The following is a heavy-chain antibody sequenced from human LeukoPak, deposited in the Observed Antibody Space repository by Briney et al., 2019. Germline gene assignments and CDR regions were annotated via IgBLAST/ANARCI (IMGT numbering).Heavy chain of an antibody. D-gene: IGHD3-10*01. V-gene: IGHV4-30-4*08. CDR1: GGSISSGDYY. Sequence: PSEXLSLTCTVSGGSISSGDYYWGWIRQPPGKGLEWIGYIYYIGRTSYTPSLKFRVTISVDTSKTQFSLKLSSVTAADTAVYYCARSSSMVRGVIIVFAFDIWGQGTMVTVSS. J-gene: IGHJ3*02. CDR2: IYYIGRT. CDR3: ARSSSMVRGVIIVFAFDI.